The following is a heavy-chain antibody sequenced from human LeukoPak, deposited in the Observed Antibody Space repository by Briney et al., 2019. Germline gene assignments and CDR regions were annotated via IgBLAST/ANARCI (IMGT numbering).Heavy chain of an antibody. V-gene: IGHV4-34*01. D-gene: IGHD2-2*03. CDR3: ARLGYCSSTSCYDY. CDR1: GGSFSGYY. CDR2: INHSGST. J-gene: IGHJ4*02. Sequence: SETLSLTCAVYGGSFSGYYWSWIRQPPGKGLEWIGEINHSGSTNYNPSLKSRVTISVDTSKNQFSLKLSSVTAADTAVYYCARLGYCSSTSCYDYWGQGTLVTVSS.